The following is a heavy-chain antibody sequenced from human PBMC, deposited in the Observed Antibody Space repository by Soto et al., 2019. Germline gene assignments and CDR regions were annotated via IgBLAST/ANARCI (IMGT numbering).Heavy chain of an antibody. Sequence: SETLSLTCAVYGGSFSGYYWSWIRQPPGKGLEWIGEINHSGSTSYNPSLKSRVTISVDTSKNQFSLKLSSVTAADTAVYYCARAYQSSGCCGFDYWGQGTLVTVYS. CDR3: ARAYQSSGCCGFDY. CDR1: GGSFSGYY. CDR2: INHSGST. D-gene: IGHD2-15*01. J-gene: IGHJ4*02. V-gene: IGHV4-34*01.